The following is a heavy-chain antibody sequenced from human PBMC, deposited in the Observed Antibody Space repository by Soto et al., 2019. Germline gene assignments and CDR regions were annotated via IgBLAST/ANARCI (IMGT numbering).Heavy chain of an antibody. V-gene: IGHV3-11*01. CDR3: ARCRTETLYYFDY. D-gene: IGHD4-4*01. Sequence: QVQLVESGGGLVKPGGSLRLSCAASGFTFSDYYMSWIRQAPGRGPEWVSYIGRSGSPIYYADSVKGRFTISRDNAKNSLYLQMNSLRVEDSAVYYCARCRTETLYYFDYWGQGILVTVSS. J-gene: IGHJ4*02. CDR2: IGRSGSPI. CDR1: GFTFSDYY.